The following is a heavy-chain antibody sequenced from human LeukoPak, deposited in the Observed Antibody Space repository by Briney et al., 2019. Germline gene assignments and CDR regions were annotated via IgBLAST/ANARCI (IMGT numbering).Heavy chain of an antibody. V-gene: IGHV1-46*03. CDR2: INPSGGST. CDR3: ARGTYCSGGSCPYRTNYYYYYMDV. CDR1: GYTFTSYY. Sequence: GASVKVSCKASGYTFTSYYMHWVRQAPGQGLEWMGIINPSGGSTSYAQKFQGRVTMTRDTSTSTVYMEPSSLRSGDTAVYYCARGTYCSGGSCPYRTNYYYYYMDVWGKGTTVTVSS. D-gene: IGHD2-15*01. J-gene: IGHJ6*03.